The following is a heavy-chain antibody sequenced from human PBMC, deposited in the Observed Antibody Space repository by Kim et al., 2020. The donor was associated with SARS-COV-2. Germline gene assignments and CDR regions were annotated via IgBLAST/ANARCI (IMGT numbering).Heavy chain of an antibody. CDR1: GFTFSSYA. CDR3: AKKKVGLSLNAGAFDG. J-gene: IGHJ3*01. Sequence: GGSLRLSCAASGFTFSSYAMSWVRQAPGKGPEWVSSISGSGGTTYYADSVKGRFTFSRENSKNRLSMQLNTLRADDTAVYYFAKKKVGLSLNAGAFDGLG. V-gene: IGHV3-23*01. CDR2: ISGSGGTT. D-gene: IGHD1-26*01.